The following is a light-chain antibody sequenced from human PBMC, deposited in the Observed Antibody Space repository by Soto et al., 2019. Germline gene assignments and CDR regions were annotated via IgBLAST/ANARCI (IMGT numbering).Light chain of an antibody. J-gene: IGKJ1*01. Sequence: DIQMTQSPSSLSASVGDRVIITCRASQSISSRLNWYQQKPGSAPKLLIYGASTLESGVPSRFTGSGSGTDFTLTVSSLQVEDSATYYCQQTDTIPRTFGQGTKVDVK. CDR1: QSISSR. CDR3: QQTDTIPRT. V-gene: IGKV1-39*01. CDR2: GAS.